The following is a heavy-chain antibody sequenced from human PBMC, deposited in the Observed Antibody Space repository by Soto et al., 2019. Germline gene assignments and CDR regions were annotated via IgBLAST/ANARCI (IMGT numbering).Heavy chain of an antibody. CDR1: GFTFSSYA. D-gene: IGHD3-10*01. V-gene: IGHV3-23*01. CDR2: ISGSGGST. CDR3: AKDGTYYYGSGSYFYFDY. Sequence: LRLSCAASGFTFSSYAMSWVRQAPGKGLEWVSAISGSGGSTYYADSVKGRFTISRDNSKNTLYLQMNSLRAEDTAVYYCAKDGTYYYGSGSYFYFDYWGQGTLVTVSS. J-gene: IGHJ4*02.